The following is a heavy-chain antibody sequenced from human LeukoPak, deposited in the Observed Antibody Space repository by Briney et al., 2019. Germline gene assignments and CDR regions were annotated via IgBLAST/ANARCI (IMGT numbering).Heavy chain of an antibody. CDR2: IIPIFGTA. D-gene: IGHD2-15*01. CDR1: VGTFSSYA. J-gene: IGHJ4*02. Sequence: WVKVSCKASVGTFSSYAISWVRQAAGQGREWMGGIIPIFGTANYTQKSQSRVTITADKSTSTAYMELSSLRSEDTAVYYCARDGGYCSGGSCYAYWGQGTLVTVSS. V-gene: IGHV1-69*06. CDR3: ARDGGYCSGGSCYAY.